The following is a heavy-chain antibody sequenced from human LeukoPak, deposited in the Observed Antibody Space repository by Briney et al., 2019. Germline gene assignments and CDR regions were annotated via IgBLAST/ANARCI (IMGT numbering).Heavy chain of an antibody. CDR1: GDSTSNFY. V-gene: IGHV4-59*03. D-gene: IGHD2-8*01. Sequence: SETLSLTCTVSGDSTSNFYWNWIRQSPGKGLEWIGNIHYSGSSAYNPSLKSRGTISIDTSRRRFFLKLNSVTAADTAVYFCALAPNSNWFDFWGPGTLVTVSS. CDR2: IHYSGSS. CDR3: ALAPNSNWFDF. J-gene: IGHJ5*01.